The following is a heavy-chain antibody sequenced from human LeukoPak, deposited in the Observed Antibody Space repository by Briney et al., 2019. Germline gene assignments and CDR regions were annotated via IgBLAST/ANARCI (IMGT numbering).Heavy chain of an antibody. J-gene: IGHJ6*02. D-gene: IGHD3-3*01. Sequence: SETLSLTCAVYGGSFSGYYWSWIRQPPGKGLEWIGEINHSGSTNYNPSLKSRVTISVDTSKNQFSLKLSSVTAADTAVYYCARAPIFGVVTPWADYYYYYGMDVWGQGTTVTVSS. CDR1: GGSFSGYY. V-gene: IGHV4-34*01. CDR3: ARAPIFGVVTPWADYYYYYGMDV. CDR2: INHSGST.